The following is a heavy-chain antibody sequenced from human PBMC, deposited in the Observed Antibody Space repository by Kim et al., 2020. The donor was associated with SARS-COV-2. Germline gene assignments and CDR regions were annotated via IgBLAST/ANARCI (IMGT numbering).Heavy chain of an antibody. V-gene: IGHV3-74*01. CDR2: INSDGSST. CDR1: GFTFSSYW. D-gene: IGHD2-15*01. Sequence: GGSLRLSCAASGFTFSSYWMHWVRQAPGKGLVWVSRINSDGSSTSYADSVKGRFTISRDNAKNTLYLQMNSLRAEDTAVYYCARDGGSDKNYGMDVWGQGTTVTASS. CDR3: ARDGGSDKNYGMDV. J-gene: IGHJ6*02.